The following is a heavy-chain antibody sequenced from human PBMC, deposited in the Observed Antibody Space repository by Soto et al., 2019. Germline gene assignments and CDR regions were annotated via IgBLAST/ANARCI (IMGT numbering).Heavy chain of an antibody. D-gene: IGHD1-1*01. CDR3: ARYNGRRYRLAV. CDR1: GYTFTNYA. CDR2: INVGNANT. V-gene: IGHV1-3*01. Sequence: ASVKVSCKASGYTFTNYAMHWVRQAPGQRLEWMVWINVGNANTKESQKFQGRVTITRDTSASTAYMELSSLTSEDTAVYYCARYNGRRYRLAVRGQRSTVLVSS. J-gene: IGHJ6*02.